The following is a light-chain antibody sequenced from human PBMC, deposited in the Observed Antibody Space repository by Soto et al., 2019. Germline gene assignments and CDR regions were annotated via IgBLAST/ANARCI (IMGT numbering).Light chain of an antibody. CDR2: GAS. J-gene: IGKJ1*01. V-gene: IGKV3-20*01. Sequence: EIVLTQSPGILSLSPGQRVTLSCRASQSVSNDFLAWYQQKPGQAPRLLIYGASTRATDVPDRFSGSGSGTDFTLAISRLDPEDFAVYYCQQYGSSPSFGQGTKVDIK. CDR3: QQYGSSPS. CDR1: QSVSNDF.